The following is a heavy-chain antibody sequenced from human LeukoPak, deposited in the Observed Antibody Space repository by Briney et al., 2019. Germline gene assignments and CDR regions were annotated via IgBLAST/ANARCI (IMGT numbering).Heavy chain of an antibody. Sequence: GGSLRLSCAASGFTFSIYWMSWVRQAPGKGLEWVANIKQDGSEKYYVDSVKGRFTISRDNAKNSLYLQMNSLRAEDTALYYCARGRYCSRTSCENFDYGAQGTLVTVSS. J-gene: IGHJ4*02. D-gene: IGHD2-2*01. CDR2: IKQDGSEK. V-gene: IGHV3-7*01. CDR1: GFTFSIYW. CDR3: ARGRYCSRTSCENFDY.